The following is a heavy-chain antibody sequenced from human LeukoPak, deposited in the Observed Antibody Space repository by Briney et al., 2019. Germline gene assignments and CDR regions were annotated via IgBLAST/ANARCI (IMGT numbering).Heavy chain of an antibody. V-gene: IGHV3-53*01. J-gene: IGHJ4*02. CDR1: GFTVSSNY. CDR3: ARDGNRDYYGSGSYFDY. D-gene: IGHD3-10*01. CDR2: IYSGGST. Sequence: PGGSLRLSCAASGFTVSSNYMSWVRQAPGKGLEWVSVIYSGGSTYYADSVKGRFTISRDNSKNTLYLQKNSLRAEDTAVYYCARDGNRDYYGSGSYFDYWGQGTLVTVSS.